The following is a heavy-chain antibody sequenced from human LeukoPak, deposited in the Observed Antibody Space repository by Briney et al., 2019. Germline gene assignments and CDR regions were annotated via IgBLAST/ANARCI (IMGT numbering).Heavy chain of an antibody. D-gene: IGHD4/OR15-4a*01. CDR3: ARVFRDYGPSYFDY. V-gene: IGHV1-18*01. CDR2: IYSYNGNT. J-gene: IGHJ4*02. CDR1: GYTFTNYG. Sequence: ASVKVSCKASGYTFTNYGISWVRQAPGQGLEWMGWIYSYNGNTNYAQKFQGRVTMTTDTSTSTFYMELRSRRSDDTAVYYCARVFRDYGPSYFDYWGQGTLVTVSS.